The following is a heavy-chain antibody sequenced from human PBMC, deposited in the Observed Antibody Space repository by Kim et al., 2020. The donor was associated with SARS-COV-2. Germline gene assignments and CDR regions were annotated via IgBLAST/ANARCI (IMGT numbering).Heavy chain of an antibody. CDR2: IKQDGSEK. V-gene: IGHV3-7*01. J-gene: IGHJ3*02. Sequence: GGSLRLSCAASGFTFSSYWMSWVRQAPGKGLEWVANIKQDGSEKYYVDSVKGRFTISRDNAKNSLYLQMNSLRAEDTAVYYCARGWGFGDSYGEDAFDIWGQGTMVTVSS. D-gene: IGHD5-18*01. CDR3: ARGWGFGDSYGEDAFDI. CDR1: GFTFSSYW.